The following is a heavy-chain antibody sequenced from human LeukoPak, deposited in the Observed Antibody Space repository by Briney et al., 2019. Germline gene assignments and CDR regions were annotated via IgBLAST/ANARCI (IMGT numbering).Heavy chain of an antibody. V-gene: IGHV4-31*03. D-gene: IGHD3-22*01. CDR3: AKVVYDTSGVYYYYMDV. Sequence: SETLSLTCTVSGGSISSVGYYWSWIRQHPGKGLSWIGDIYYSGSTHYNPSLTSRVTISVDTSVNQFSLRLSSVTAADTAVYYCAKVVYDTSGVYYYYMDVWGKGTTVTVSS. CDR2: IYYSGST. J-gene: IGHJ6*03. CDR1: GGSISSVGYY.